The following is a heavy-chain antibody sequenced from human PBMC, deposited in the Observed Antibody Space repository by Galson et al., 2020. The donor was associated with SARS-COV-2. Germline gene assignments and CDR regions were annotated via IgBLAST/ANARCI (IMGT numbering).Heavy chain of an antibody. V-gene: IGHV3-21*01. CDR3: AREASWAMCGMDV. D-gene: IGHD1-26*01. Sequence: GGSLRLSCAVSGFTFNSYTMSWVRQAPGKGPEWVSSISSNSEYIYYVDSLKGRFTISRDNAKNSLYLQMNSLRAEDTAVYYCAREASWAMCGMDVWGQGTTGTVSS. CDR1: GFTFNSYT. J-gene: IGHJ6*02. CDR2: ISSNSEYI.